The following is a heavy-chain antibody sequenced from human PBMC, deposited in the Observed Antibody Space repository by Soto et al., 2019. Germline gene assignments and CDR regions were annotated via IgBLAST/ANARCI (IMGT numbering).Heavy chain of an antibody. D-gene: IGHD3-16*01. Sequence: QVHLQESGPGLVKPSETLSLTCTVSNDSISSYYWSWIRQPPGKGLEWIGDSYFSGGTEYNPSLKGRVTISVDRSRNQFSLKLTSVTAADTAVYYCVRELSRGWFDPWGPGTLVTVSS. CDR1: NDSISSYY. CDR2: SYFSGGT. V-gene: IGHV4-59*01. J-gene: IGHJ5*02. CDR3: VRELSRGWFDP.